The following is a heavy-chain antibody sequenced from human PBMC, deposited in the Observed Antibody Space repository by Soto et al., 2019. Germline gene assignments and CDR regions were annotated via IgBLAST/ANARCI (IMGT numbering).Heavy chain of an antibody. CDR1: GGSFSGYY. V-gene: IGHV4-34*01. J-gene: IGHJ6*03. Sequence: SETLSLTCAVYGGSFSGYYWSWIRQPPGKGLEWIGEINHSGSANYNPSLKSRVTISVGTSKNQFSLKLSSVTAADTAVYYCARLYGGYMDVWGKGTAVTVSS. CDR3: ARLYGGYMDV. CDR2: INHSGSA. D-gene: IGHD4-17*01.